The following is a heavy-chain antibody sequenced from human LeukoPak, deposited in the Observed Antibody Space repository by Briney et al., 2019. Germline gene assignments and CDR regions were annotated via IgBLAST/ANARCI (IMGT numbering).Heavy chain of an antibody. Sequence: GGSLRLSCATSGFIFSDHNFNWVRQAPGKGLEFVSYINRRSSTTYYANSVRGRFTISRDNAKNSVYLQMNSLTDADTAVYYCARDPRGLGLLDNWGQGTLVTVSS. D-gene: IGHD3-22*01. CDR2: INRRSSTT. V-gene: IGHV3-48*02. J-gene: IGHJ4*02. CDR3: ARDPRGLGLLDN. CDR1: GFIFSDHN.